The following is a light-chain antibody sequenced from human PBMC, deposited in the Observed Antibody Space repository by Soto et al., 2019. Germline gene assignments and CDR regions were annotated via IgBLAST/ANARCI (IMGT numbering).Light chain of an antibody. J-gene: IGKJ3*01. Sequence: IQLTQSPSSLSASVGDRFTITCRASQDIAIYLAWYQQKPGEAPKLLIYAASTLYGGVPSRFSGSGSGTDFALTISSLQPEDFATYYCQQYNRYSTFGPGTKVDIK. CDR1: QDIAIY. CDR3: QQYNRYST. CDR2: AAS. V-gene: IGKV1-9*01.